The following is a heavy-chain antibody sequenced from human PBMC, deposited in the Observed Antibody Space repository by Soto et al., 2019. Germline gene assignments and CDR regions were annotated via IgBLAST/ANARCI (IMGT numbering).Heavy chain of an antibody. J-gene: IGHJ5*02. CDR2: IIPIFGTA. D-gene: IGHD5-12*01. V-gene: IGHV1-69*13. CDR1: GGTFSSYA. Sequence: SVKVSCKASGGTFSSYAISWVRQAPGQGLEWMGGIIPIFGTANYAQKFQGRVTITADESTSTAYMELSSLRSEDTAVYYCARVNTITMTHKNWFDPWGQGTLVTVSS. CDR3: ARVNTITMTHKNWFDP.